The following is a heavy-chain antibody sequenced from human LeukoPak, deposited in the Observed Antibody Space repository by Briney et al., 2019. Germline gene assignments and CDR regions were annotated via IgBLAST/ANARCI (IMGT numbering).Heavy chain of an antibody. CDR1: GFTFSSYS. CDR2: ISSSSSYI. V-gene: IGHV3-21*01. J-gene: IGHJ6*02. D-gene: IGHD3-3*01. Sequence: PGGSLRPSCAASGFTFSSYSMNWVRQAPGKGLEWVSSISSSSSYIYYADSVKGRFTISRDNAKNSLYLQMNSLRAEDTAVYYCAREGPARITIFGVVETLSHPHMDVWGQGTTVTVSS. CDR3: AREGPARITIFGVVETLSHPHMDV.